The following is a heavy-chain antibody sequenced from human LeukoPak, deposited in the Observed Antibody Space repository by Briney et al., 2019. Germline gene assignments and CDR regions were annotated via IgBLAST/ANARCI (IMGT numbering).Heavy chain of an antibody. CDR2: ISGDGSTT. CDR3: AKTDYYGSGSYYFDY. D-gene: IGHD3-10*01. V-gene: IGHV3-74*01. CDR1: GFTFSSYW. Sequence: PGGSLRLSCAASGFTFSSYWMHWVRQAPGMGLVWVSRISGDGSTTSYADSVKGRFTISRDNAKNTLYLQMNSLRAEDTAVYYCAKTDYYGSGSYYFDYWGQGTLVTVSS. J-gene: IGHJ4*02.